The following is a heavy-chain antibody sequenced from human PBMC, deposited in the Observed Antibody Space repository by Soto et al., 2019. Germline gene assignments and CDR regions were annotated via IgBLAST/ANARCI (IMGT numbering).Heavy chain of an antibody. CDR3: ARDYYDSSGYWVYHYGMDV. V-gene: IGHV3-11*01. Sequence: GESLRLSCAGSGFAPSDYYMNWIRQAPGKGLEWVAYHTSSATTIFYADSVKSRFTISRDNSKNKLYLQMNSLSAEDTAVYYCARDYYDSSGYWVYHYGMDVWGQGTTVTVSS. D-gene: IGHD3-22*01. CDR1: GFAPSDYY. J-gene: IGHJ6*02. CDR2: HTSSATTI.